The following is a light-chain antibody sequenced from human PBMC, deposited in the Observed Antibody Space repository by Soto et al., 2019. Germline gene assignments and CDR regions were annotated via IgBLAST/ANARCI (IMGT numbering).Light chain of an antibody. Sequence: QLVLTQSPSASASLGASVKLTCTLSGAHSNYAIAWHQQRPEKGPRYLMKLNSDGSHSKGDGIPDRFSGSSSGAERSLTISSPQSEDGADHYRQTWGTDSWVFGAGTQLAVL. CDR1: GAHSNYA. CDR2: LNSDGSH. J-gene: IGLJ3*02. CDR3: QTWGTDSWV. V-gene: IGLV4-69*01.